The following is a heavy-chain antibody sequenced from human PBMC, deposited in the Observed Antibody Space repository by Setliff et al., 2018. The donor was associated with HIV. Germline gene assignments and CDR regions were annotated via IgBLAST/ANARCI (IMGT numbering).Heavy chain of an antibody. CDR1: GFTFSSYG. J-gene: IGHJ2*01. V-gene: IGHV3-30*02. CDR2: IRYDGSNK. Sequence: PGGSLRLSCAASGFTFSSYGMHWVRQAPGKGLEWVAFIRYDGSNKYYADSVKGRFTISRDNAKSSLYLQMNSLRAEDTALYYCARDRPRITMIVVGRDWYFDLWGRGTLVTVSS. D-gene: IGHD3-22*01. CDR3: ARDRPRITMIVVGRDWYFDL.